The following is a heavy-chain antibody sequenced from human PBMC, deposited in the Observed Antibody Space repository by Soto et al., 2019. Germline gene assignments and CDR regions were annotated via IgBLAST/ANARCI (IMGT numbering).Heavy chain of an antibody. Sequence: EVQLVESGGGLVQPGGSLRLSCAASGFTVSSNYMSWVRQAPGKGLEWVSVIYSGGSTYYADSVKGRFTISRHNSKNTLYLQMNRLRAEDTAVYYCARDNYGDDGHYYYYGMDVWGQGTTVTVSS. V-gene: IGHV3-53*04. J-gene: IGHJ6*02. D-gene: IGHD4-17*01. CDR1: GFTVSSNY. CDR3: ARDNYGDDGHYYYYGMDV. CDR2: IYSGGST.